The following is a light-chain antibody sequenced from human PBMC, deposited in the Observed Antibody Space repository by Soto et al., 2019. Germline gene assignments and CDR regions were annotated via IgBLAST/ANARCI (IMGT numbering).Light chain of an antibody. CDR2: GAS. CDR3: KQYNKWPLWT. J-gene: IGKJ1*01. CDR1: QSVGNN. V-gene: IGKV3D-15*01. Sequence: EVVMTQSPATLPVSPGGRVTLSCRASQSVGNNLAWYQQRPGQPPRLLIYGASTRDTGGPTRFSGSGSGTEVTLTITSLQSVEFAVYYCKQYNKWPLWTVAQGTTADSK.